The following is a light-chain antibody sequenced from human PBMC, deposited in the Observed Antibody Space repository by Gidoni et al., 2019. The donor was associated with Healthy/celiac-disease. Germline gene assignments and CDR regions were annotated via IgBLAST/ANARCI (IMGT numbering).Light chain of an antibody. Sequence: EIVMTQSPATLSVSPGERATLSCRASQSVSSNLAWYQQKPGQAPRLLISGASTRATGIPARFSGSGSGTEFTLTIRSLQSEDFAVYYCQQYNNWPPWTFXQXTKVEIK. V-gene: IGKV3-15*01. CDR3: QQYNNWPPWT. CDR2: GAS. CDR1: QSVSSN. J-gene: IGKJ1*01.